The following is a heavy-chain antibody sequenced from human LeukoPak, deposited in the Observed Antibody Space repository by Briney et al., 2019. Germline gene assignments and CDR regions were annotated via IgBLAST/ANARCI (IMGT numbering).Heavy chain of an antibody. CDR2: ITSTSTYI. V-gene: IGHV3-21*01. Sequence: GGSLRLSWTGSGFTFSSYNMNWVRQAPGKGLEWVSTITSTSTYIAYADSVKGRFTISRDNADNSVYLQMNSLRADDTAIYYCAKERPHGMDVWGQGTSVTVSS. J-gene: IGHJ6*02. D-gene: IGHD6-6*01. CDR1: GFTFSSYN. CDR3: AKERPHGMDV.